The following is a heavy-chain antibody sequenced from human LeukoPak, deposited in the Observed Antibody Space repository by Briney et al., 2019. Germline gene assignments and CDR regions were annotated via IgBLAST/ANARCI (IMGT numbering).Heavy chain of an antibody. CDR3: ARERRFGELFVAGYYYGMDV. CDR2: IGGSDGRT. J-gene: IGHJ6*02. CDR1: GLTFSTYA. V-gene: IGHV3-23*01. D-gene: IGHD3-10*01. Sequence: PGGSLRLSCAASGLTFSTYAMSWVRQAPGKGLEWVSLIGGSDGRTRYADSVKGRFTISRDNSKNTLYLEMNSLRAEDTAVYYCARERRFGELFVAGYYYGMDVWGQGTTVTVSS.